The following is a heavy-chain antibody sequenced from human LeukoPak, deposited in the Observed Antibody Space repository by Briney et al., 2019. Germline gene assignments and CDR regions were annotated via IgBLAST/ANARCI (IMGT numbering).Heavy chain of an antibody. CDR2: VSISSGTI. Sequence: HSGGSLRLSCAASGFTFSGHNMNWVRQAPGKGLEWISFVSISSGTIYYADSVNGRFRISRDNAKSSLDLEMNSLRAEDTAVYYCARAMSTFGGVRNYFDSWGQGTLVTVSS. CDR1: GFTFSGHN. J-gene: IGHJ4*02. D-gene: IGHD3-16*01. V-gene: IGHV3-48*04. CDR3: ARAMSTFGGVRNYFDS.